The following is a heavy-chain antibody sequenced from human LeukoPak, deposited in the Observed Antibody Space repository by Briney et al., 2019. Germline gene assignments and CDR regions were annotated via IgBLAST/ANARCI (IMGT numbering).Heavy chain of an antibody. J-gene: IGHJ6*03. Sequence: GGSLRLSCAASGFTFSSYDMHWVRQAPGKGLEWVAFIRYDGSNKYYADSVKGRFTISRDNSKNTLYPQMNSLRAEDTAVYYCAKDRGRNYYDSSGHVDYYYYMDVWGKGTTVTVSS. CDR1: GFTFSSYD. D-gene: IGHD3-22*01. CDR3: AKDRGRNYYDSSGHVDYYYYMDV. CDR2: IRYDGSNK. V-gene: IGHV3-30*02.